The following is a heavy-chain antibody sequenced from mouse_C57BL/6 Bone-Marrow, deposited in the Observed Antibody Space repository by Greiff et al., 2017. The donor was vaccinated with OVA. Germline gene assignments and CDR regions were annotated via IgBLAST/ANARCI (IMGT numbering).Heavy chain of an antibody. CDR3: ARPIYDGYYWFAY. CDR1: GYTFTSYW. D-gene: IGHD2-3*01. J-gene: IGHJ3*01. CDR2: IDPSDSYT. Sequence: VQLQQPGAELVMPGASGKLSCKASGYTFTSYWMHWVKQRPGQGLEWIGEIDPSDSYTNYNQKFKGKSTLTVDKSSSTAYMQLSSLTSEDSAVYYCARPIYDGYYWFAYWGQGTLVTVSA. V-gene: IGHV1-69*01.